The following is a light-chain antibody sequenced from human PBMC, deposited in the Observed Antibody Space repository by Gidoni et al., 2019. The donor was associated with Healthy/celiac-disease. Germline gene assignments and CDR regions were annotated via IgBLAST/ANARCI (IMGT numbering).Light chain of an antibody. J-gene: IGKJ4*01. CDR2: DSS. V-gene: IGKV1-33*01. CDR3: QQYDNLFLT. Sequence: DIQMTQSPSSLSASVGDRVTITCQASQDISNYLNWYQQKPGKAPKLLIYDSSNLETGGPSRFSGSGSGTDFTFTISSLQPEDIATYYCQQYDNLFLTFGGGTKVEIK. CDR1: QDISNY.